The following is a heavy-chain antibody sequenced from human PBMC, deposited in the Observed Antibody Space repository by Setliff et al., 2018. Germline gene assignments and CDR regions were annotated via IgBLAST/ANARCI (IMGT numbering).Heavy chain of an antibody. CDR3: ARNRVALYDAFDI. Sequence: GESLKISCKGSGYSFTDYWIGWVRQMPGEGLEWMGTIHPSNSDTVYSPSFQGQVTISADRSITTAYLQWSSLRASDTAIYYCARNRVALYDAFDIWGQGTMVTVSS. CDR1: GYSFTDYW. V-gene: IGHV5-51*01. J-gene: IGHJ3*02. D-gene: IGHD5-12*01. CDR2: IHPSNSDT.